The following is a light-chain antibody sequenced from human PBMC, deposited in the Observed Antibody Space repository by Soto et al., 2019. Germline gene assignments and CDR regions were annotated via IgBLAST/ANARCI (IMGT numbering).Light chain of an antibody. CDR2: YAS. CDR1: ETISSSY. Sequence: EIVLTQSPGTLSLSTGARATLSCRASETISSSYLAWYQHKRGQAPRLVIYYASTRATGIPDRFSGSGSGTDFTLNISRVEPEDLAVHFCQLYGSSPPGITFGPGTRLEIK. CDR3: QLYGSSPPGIT. J-gene: IGKJ5*01. V-gene: IGKV3-20*01.